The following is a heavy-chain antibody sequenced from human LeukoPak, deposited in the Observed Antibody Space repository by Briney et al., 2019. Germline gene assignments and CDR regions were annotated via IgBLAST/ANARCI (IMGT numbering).Heavy chain of an antibody. D-gene: IGHD4-23*01. J-gene: IGHJ1*01. V-gene: IGHV3-9*01. CDR1: GFTFDDYA. Sequence: PGGSLRLSCAASGFTFDDYAMHWVRQAPGKGLEWVSGISWNSGSIGYADSVKGRFTISRDNAKNSLYLQMNSLRAEDTALYYCAKDMGYDYGGNRGVFQHWGQGTLVTVSS. CDR2: ISWNSGSI. CDR3: AKDMGYDYGGNRGVFQH.